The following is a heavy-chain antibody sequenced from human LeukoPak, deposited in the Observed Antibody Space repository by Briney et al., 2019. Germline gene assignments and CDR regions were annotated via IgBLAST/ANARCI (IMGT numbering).Heavy chain of an antibody. V-gene: IGHV3-48*01. Sequence: GGSLRLSCAASGFTFSSYSMNWVRQAPGKELEWVSYISSSSSTIYYADSVKGRFTISRDNAKNSLYLQMNSLRAEDTAVYYCASWSSTSWAARDDAFDIWGQGTMVTVSS. J-gene: IGHJ3*02. CDR3: ASWSSTSWAARDDAFDI. CDR2: ISSSSSTI. CDR1: GFTFSSYS. D-gene: IGHD2-2*01.